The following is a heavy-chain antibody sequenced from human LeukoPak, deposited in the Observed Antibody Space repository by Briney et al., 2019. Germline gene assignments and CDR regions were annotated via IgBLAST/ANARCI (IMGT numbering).Heavy chain of an antibody. V-gene: IGHV3-53*01. CDR1: GFTFSSYS. CDR3: AREDDGFDY. J-gene: IGHJ4*02. Sequence: GGSLRLSCAASGFTFSSYSMNWVRQAPGKGLEWVSVIYSGGSTYYADSVKGRFTISRDNSKNTLYLQMNSLRAEDTAVYYCAREDDGFDYWGQGTLVTVSS. D-gene: IGHD3-16*01. CDR2: IYSGGST.